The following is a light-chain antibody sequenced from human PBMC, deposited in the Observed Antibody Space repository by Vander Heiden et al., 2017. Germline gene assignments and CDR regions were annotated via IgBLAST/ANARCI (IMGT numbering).Light chain of an antibody. CDR2: DAS. CDR3: QQRLHWPPIT. CDR1: QSVSNF. V-gene: IGKV3-11*01. Sequence: EVVLTQSPATLSLSPGERATLSCRASQSVSNFLAWYQQKPGQAPRLLIYDASNRAPGIPARFSGSGSGTDFTLTISSLEPEDFAVYYCQQRLHWPPITFGQGTRLEIK. J-gene: IGKJ5*01.